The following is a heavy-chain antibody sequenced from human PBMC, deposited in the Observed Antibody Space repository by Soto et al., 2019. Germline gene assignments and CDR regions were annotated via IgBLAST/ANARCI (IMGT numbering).Heavy chain of an antibody. CDR2: INHSGST. D-gene: IGHD3-10*01. J-gene: IGHJ5*02. Sequence: PSETLSLTCAVYGGSFSGYYWRWLRQPPGKGLEWIGEINHSGSTNYNPSLKSRVTISVDTSKNQFSLMLSPVTAADTAVYYSARVLLWVGRSECMSESWDQKTLVTLS. CDR1: GGSFSGYY. CDR3: ARVLLWVGRSECMSES. V-gene: IGHV4-34*01.